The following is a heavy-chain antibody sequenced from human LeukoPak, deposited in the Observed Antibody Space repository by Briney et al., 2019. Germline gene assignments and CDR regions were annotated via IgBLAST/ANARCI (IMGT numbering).Heavy chain of an antibody. CDR1: GFTFRRHG. V-gene: IGHV3-33*01. D-gene: IGHD1-14*01. Sequence: PGGSLRLSCEPSGFTFRRHGMHWVRQAPGKGLEWVAVIWYDGSNKYYADSVKGRFTISRDNSKNTLYLQMNSLRAEDTALYYCARDITSRYLDYWGQGTLVTVSS. CDR2: IWYDGSNK. CDR3: ARDITSRYLDY. J-gene: IGHJ4*02.